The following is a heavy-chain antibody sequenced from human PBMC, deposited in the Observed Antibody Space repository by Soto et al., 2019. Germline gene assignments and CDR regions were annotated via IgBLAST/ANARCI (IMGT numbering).Heavy chain of an antibody. CDR1: GFTCSSYS. CDR3: SGDDGLLHWFDP. J-gene: IGHJ5*02. Sequence: EVQLVESGGGWLQPGGSLRLSCEASGFTCSSYSMHWVCQAPAKWLEWVSYMSSSSSTIYYADSGKGRFTISRDNAKNALYLQMLCLRAEDKAVYYCSGDDGLLHWFDPWGQGNMVTVSS. D-gene: IGHD2-15*01. CDR2: MSSSSSTI. V-gene: IGHV3-48*01.